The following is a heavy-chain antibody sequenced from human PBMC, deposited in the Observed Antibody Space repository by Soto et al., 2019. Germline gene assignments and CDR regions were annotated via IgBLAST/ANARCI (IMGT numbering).Heavy chain of an antibody. V-gene: IGHV3-33*01. CDR1: GFTFSSYG. CDR3: AREGVGASYFDY. CDR2: IWYDGSNK. Sequence: GWSLRLSCAASGFTFSSYGMHWVRQAPGKGLEWVAVIWYDGSNKYYADSVKGRFTISRDNSKNTLYLQMNSLRAEDTAVYYCAREGVGASYFDYWGQGTLVTVSS. D-gene: IGHD1-26*01. J-gene: IGHJ4*02.